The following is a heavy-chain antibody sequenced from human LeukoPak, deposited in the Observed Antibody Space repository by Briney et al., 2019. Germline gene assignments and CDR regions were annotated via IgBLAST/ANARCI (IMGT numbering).Heavy chain of an antibody. CDR2: ISSSGSTK. D-gene: IGHD3-10*01. CDR1: GFTFSRYT. V-gene: IGHV3-48*04. J-gene: IGHJ4*02. Sequence: PGGSLRLSCAASGFTFSRYTMNWVCQAPGKGLEWVSYISSSGSTKYYADSVKGRFTISRDNAKNSLYLQMNSLRAEDTALYYCAKDTLGELFLSEYWGQGTLVTVSS. CDR3: AKDTLGELFLSEY.